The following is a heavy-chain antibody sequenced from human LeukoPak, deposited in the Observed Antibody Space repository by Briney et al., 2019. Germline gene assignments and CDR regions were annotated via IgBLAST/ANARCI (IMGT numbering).Heavy chain of an antibody. J-gene: IGHJ4*02. V-gene: IGHV3-23*01. Sequence: GGSLRLSCAASGFTFSGSAMHWVRQAPGKGLEWVSAISGSGGSTYYADSVKGRFTISRDNSKNTLSLQMNSLRADDTAIYYCTRSGYRHPYHFESWGQGTLVIVSS. CDR2: ISGSGGST. CDR3: TRSGYRHPYHFES. D-gene: IGHD3-22*01. CDR1: GFTFSGSA.